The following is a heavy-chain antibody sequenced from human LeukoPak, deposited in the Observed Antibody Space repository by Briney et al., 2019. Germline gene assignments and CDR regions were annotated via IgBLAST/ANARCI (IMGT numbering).Heavy chain of an antibody. J-gene: IGHJ4*02. CDR1: AGSISGYY. Sequence: QPSETLSLTCTVSAGSISGYYWSWIRQAPGKGLEWIGYIYYSGSTSYNPSLKSRVTISVDTSKNQFSLKPTSVTAADTAVYYCAKGHSGSYYSGWGQGTLVTVSS. D-gene: IGHD3-10*01. CDR2: IYYSGST. CDR3: AKGHSGSYYSG. V-gene: IGHV4-59*01.